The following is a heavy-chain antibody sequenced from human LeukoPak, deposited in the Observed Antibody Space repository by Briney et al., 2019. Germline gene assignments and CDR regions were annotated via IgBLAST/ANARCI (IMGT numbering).Heavy chain of an antibody. CDR3: AREPAAQTLQYQVV. Sequence: SETLSLTCTVSGGSISSYYWSWIRQPAGEGREWSGSIYYSGRTYYNPSLNSRVTISVDTSKTQCSLKLSSVTAAYTAVYYCAREPAAQTLQYQVVWGQGTLVTVSS. J-gene: IGHJ4*02. V-gene: IGHV4-59*06. CDR1: GGSISSYY. D-gene: IGHD4-4*01. CDR2: IYYSGRT.